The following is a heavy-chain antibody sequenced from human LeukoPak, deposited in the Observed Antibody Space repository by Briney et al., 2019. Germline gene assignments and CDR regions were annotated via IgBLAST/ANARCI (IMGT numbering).Heavy chain of an antibody. Sequence: SETLSLTCTASGGSISSYYWSWIRQPAGKGLEWIGRIYTSGSTNYNASLKSRVTMSVDTSKNQFSLKLSSVTAADTAVYYCARNYPNPDYGEPDAFDIWGQGTMVTVSS. D-gene: IGHD4-17*01. CDR3: ARNYPNPDYGEPDAFDI. J-gene: IGHJ3*02. CDR2: IYTSGST. V-gene: IGHV4-4*07. CDR1: GGSISSYY.